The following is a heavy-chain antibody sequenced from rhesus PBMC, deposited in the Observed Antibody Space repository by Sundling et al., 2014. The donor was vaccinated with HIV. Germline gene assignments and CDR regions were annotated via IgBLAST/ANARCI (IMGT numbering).Heavy chain of an antibody. CDR1: GDSIRSTF. CDR2: ISGSAGNT. CDR3: AREGSGSWKGGLDS. Sequence: QVQLQESGPGVVKPSETLSLTCAVSGDSIRSTFWSWIRQPPGKGLEWIGHISGSAGNTDYNPSLKSRVTISTDTSKNQFSLKLSSVTAADTAVYYCAREGSGSWKGGLDSWGQGVVVTVSS. J-gene: IGHJ6*01. D-gene: IGHD6-25*01. V-gene: IGHV4-173*01.